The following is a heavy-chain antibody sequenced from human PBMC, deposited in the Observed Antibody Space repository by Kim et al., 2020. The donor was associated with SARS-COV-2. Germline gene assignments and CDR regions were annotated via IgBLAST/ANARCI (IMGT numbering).Heavy chain of an antibody. CDR1: GFSISSGYF. V-gene: IGHV4-38-2*02. Sequence: SETLSLTCSVSGFSISSGYFWGWIRQPPGKGLEWIGSTFYGGSIFHNPSLKSRVTISIDASKNQFSLKLNSVTVADTAVYYCARAPRTGTGTDPRRYFDYWGQGSLVTVSS. CDR2: TFYGGSI. J-gene: IGHJ4*02. CDR3: ARAPRTGTGTDPRRYFDY. D-gene: IGHD7-27*01.